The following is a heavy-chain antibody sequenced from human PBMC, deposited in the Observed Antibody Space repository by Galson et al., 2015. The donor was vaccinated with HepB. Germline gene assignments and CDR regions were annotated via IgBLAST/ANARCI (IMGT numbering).Heavy chain of an antibody. V-gene: IGHV3-11*06. CDR1: GFTFSDYY. Sequence: SLRLSCAASGFTFSDYYMSWIRQAPGKGLEWVSYISSSSSYTNYADSVKGRFTISRDNAKSSLYLQMNSLRTEDTAVYYCARGFQNWGYSFDYWGQGTLVTVSS. CDR2: ISSSSSYT. J-gene: IGHJ4*02. D-gene: IGHD7-27*01. CDR3: ARGFQNWGYSFDY.